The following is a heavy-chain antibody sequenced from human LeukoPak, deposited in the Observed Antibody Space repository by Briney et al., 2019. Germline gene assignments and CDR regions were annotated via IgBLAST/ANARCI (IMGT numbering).Heavy chain of an antibody. D-gene: IGHD5-18*01. Sequence: SETLSLTCAVYGGSFSGYYWSWIRQPPGKGLEWIGEINHSGSTNYNPSLKSRVTISVDTSKNQFSLKLSSVTAADTAVYYCARGRPWIQLWLTFLYNWFDPWGQGTLVTVSS. CDR1: GGSFSGYY. CDR2: INHSGST. CDR3: ARGRPWIQLWLTFLYNWFDP. V-gene: IGHV4-34*01. J-gene: IGHJ5*02.